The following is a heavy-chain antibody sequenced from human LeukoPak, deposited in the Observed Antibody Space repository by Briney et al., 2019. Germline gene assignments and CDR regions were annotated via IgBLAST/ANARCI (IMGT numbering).Heavy chain of an antibody. CDR2: IYYSGST. J-gene: IGHJ4*02. D-gene: IGHD6-13*01. CDR3: ARDRPYSSSWYYFDY. CDR1: GFTFRSYS. V-gene: IGHV4-39*07. Sequence: GSLRLSCAGSGFTFRSYSMNWVRQAPGKGLEWIGSIYYSGSTYYNPSLKSRVTISVDTSKNQFSLKLSSVTAADTAVYYCARDRPYSSSWYYFDYWGQGTLVTVSS.